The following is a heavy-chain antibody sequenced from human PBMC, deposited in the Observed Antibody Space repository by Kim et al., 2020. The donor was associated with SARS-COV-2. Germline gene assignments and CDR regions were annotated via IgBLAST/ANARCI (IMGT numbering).Heavy chain of an antibody. CDR2: ISGDGENT. J-gene: IGHJ4*02. V-gene: IGHV3-43*02. Sequence: GGSLRLSCEGSGFNFHNYAVHWVRQAPGKGLEWVSLISGDGENTYYAESVKGRFTISRDNEKNSVYLQMNSVRDDDTAFYYCTKAQGPYFDLLSMEPFDYWGQGTLVTVSP. D-gene: IGHD3-9*01. CDR3: TKAQGPYFDLLSMEPFDY. CDR1: GFNFHNYA.